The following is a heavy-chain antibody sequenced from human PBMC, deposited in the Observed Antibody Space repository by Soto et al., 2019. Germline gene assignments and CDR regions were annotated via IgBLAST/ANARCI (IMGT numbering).Heavy chain of an antibody. CDR3: ARSQGSDIVATLGWFDP. CDR1: GYTFTSYG. Sequence: ASVKVSCKAPGYTFTSYGISWVRQAPGQGLEWMGWISAYNGNTNYAQKLQGRVTMTTDTSTSTAYMELRSLRSDDTAVYYCARSQGSDIVATLGWFDPWGQGTLVTVSS. D-gene: IGHD5-12*01. V-gene: IGHV1-18*01. J-gene: IGHJ5*02. CDR2: ISAYNGNT.